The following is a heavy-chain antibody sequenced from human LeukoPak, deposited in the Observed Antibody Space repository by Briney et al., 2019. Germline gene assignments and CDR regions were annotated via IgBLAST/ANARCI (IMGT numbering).Heavy chain of an antibody. CDR2: ISYSGST. J-gene: IGHJ2*01. CDR1: GGSISRHY. D-gene: IGHD6-13*01. CDR3: ARVYYSSSYDYWYFDL. Sequence: PSETLSLTCTVSGGSISRHYWNWIRQPPGKGLEWIGYISYSGSTNYNPSLKSRVTISVDTSKNQFSLKLSSVTAADTAVYYCARVYYSSSYDYWYFDLWGRGTLVTVSS. V-gene: IGHV4-59*11.